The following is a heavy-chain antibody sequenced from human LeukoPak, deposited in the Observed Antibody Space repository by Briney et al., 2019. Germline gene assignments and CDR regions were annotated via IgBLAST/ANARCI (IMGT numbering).Heavy chain of an antibody. CDR3: AREPEWELGAFDI. CDR2: ISSSSSYI. Sequence: KTGGSLRLSCAASGFTFSSYSMNWVRQAPGKGLEWVSSISSSSSYIYYADSVKGRFTISRDNAKNSLYLQMNSLRAEDTAVYYCAREPEWELGAFDIWGQGTMVTVSS. CDR1: GFTFSSYS. J-gene: IGHJ3*02. D-gene: IGHD1-26*01. V-gene: IGHV3-21*01.